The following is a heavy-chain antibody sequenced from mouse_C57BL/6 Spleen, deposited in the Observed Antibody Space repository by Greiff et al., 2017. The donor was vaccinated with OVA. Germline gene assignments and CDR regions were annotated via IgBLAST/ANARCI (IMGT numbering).Heavy chain of an antibody. CDR1: GYSITSGYY. CDR3: ARGGYDYPWFAY. V-gene: IGHV3-6*01. Sequence: DVQLQESGPGLVKPSQSLSLTCSVTGYSITSGYYWNWIRQFPGNKLEWMGYISYDGSNNYNPSLKNRISITRDTSKNQFFLKLNSVTTEDTATYYCARGGYDYPWFAYWGQGTLVTVSA. D-gene: IGHD2-4*01. CDR2: ISYDGSN. J-gene: IGHJ3*01.